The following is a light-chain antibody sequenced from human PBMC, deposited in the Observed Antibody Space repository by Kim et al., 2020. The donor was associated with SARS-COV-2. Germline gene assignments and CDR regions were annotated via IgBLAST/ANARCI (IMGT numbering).Light chain of an antibody. CDR1: SHRSYD. Sequence: VALGQTVRITCQGDSHRSYDATWYQQKPGQAPILVIYGKNNRPSGIPDRFSGSSSGNTASLTITGTQAGDEADYYCNSRDSNDNVVFGGGTQLTVL. V-gene: IGLV3-19*01. CDR2: GKN. CDR3: NSRDSNDNVV. J-gene: IGLJ2*01.